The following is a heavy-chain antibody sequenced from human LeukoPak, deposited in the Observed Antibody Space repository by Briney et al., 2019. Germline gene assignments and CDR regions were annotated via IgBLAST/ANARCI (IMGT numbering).Heavy chain of an antibody. CDR3: AKAVWEVVITTPVKD. CDR1: GFTLSTNA. V-gene: IGHV3-23*01. CDR2: ISGSGAST. J-gene: IGHJ4*02. Sequence: GGSLRLSCLTSGFTLSTNAMSWVRQAPGKGLEWISGISGSGASTYYADSVKGRFTISRDNSKNTLYLQMNSLRAEDTAVYYCAKAVWEVVITTPVKDWGQGTLVTVSS. D-gene: IGHD3-22*01.